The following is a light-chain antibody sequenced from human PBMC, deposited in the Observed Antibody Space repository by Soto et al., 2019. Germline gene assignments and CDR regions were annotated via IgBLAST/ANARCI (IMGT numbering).Light chain of an antibody. CDR3: QQYSSWPRT. J-gene: IGKJ1*01. CDR1: QNILYN. Sequence: EIVLTQSPAPLSVSPGGRATLSCRASQNILYNLAWYQQKPGQAPRLLVYGASTRATDAPPRFRGSGSGTEFSLTISSLQSEDFATYFCQQYSSWPRTFGQGSRVEIK. V-gene: IGKV3-15*01. CDR2: GAS.